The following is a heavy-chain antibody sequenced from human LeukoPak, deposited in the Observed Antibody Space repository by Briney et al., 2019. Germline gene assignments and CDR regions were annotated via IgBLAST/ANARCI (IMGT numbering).Heavy chain of an antibody. CDR3: ARAYQLPTSRRPYYFDY. CDR2: ISSSSSYI. CDR1: GFTFSSYS. D-gene: IGHD2-2*01. J-gene: IGHJ4*02. V-gene: IGHV3-21*01. Sequence: GGSLRLSCAASGFTFSSYSTNWVRQAPGKGLEWVSSISSSSSYIYYADSVKGRFTISRDNAKNSLYLQMNSLRAEDTAVYYCARAYQLPTSRRPYYFDYWGQGTLVTVSS.